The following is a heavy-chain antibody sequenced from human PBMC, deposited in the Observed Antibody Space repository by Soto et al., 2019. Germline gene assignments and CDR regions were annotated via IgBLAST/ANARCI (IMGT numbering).Heavy chain of an antibody. J-gene: IGHJ6*03. D-gene: IGHD4-17*01. V-gene: IGHV4-34*01. Sequence: QVQLQQWGAGLLKPSETLSLTCAVYGGSFSGYYWSWSRQPPGKGLEWMGEINHSGSTNYNPPLQRRVTISVDTSKKQLSLKLSSVTAEDTAVYYCAGGAPTVRYYYYYMDVWGKGTTVTVSS. CDR1: GGSFSGYY. CDR3: AGGAPTVRYYYYYMDV. CDR2: INHSGST.